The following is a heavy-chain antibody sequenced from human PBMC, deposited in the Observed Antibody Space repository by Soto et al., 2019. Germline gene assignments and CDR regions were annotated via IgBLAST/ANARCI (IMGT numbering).Heavy chain of an antibody. J-gene: IGHJ6*03. D-gene: IGHD3-16*01. CDR1: GFTFSTYG. V-gene: IGHV3-23*01. Sequence: DVQLLESGGGLVQRGGSLRLSCAASGFTFSTYGMTWVRQAPGKGLEWVSYGGSGGSTYYADSVKGRFTISRDNSKNTLYLQMNSLRAEDRAVYYCVKFRGRAYHYYYMDAWGNGTTVTVSS. CDR3: VKFRGRAYHYYYMDA. CDR2: GGSGGST.